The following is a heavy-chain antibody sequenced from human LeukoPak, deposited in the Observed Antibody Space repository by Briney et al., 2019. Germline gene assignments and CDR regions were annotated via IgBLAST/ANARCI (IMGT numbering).Heavy chain of an antibody. CDR1: GFTFTSDA. V-gene: IGHV3-23*01. D-gene: IGHD6-19*01. CDR3: AKCSTSAYTTGWCNWIDT. CDR2: TVSRGTT. J-gene: IGHJ5*02. Sequence: PGGSLRLSCVASGFTFTSDAMNWVRQAPGKGLEWVSSTVSRGTTQYADSVKGRFTVSRDTSKNTLYPQMNSLRADDTAVYYCAKCSTSAYTTGWCNWIDTWGQGTLVTVSS.